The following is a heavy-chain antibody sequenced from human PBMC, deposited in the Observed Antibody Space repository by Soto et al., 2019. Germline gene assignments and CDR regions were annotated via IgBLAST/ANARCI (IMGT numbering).Heavy chain of an antibody. CDR3: ARAVGRYCSSTSCYDYYYGMDV. D-gene: IGHD2-2*01. J-gene: IGHJ6*02. CDR1: GGSISSGDYY. CDR2: IYYSGST. V-gene: IGHV4-30-4*01. Sequence: PSETLSLTCTVSGGSISSGDYYWSWIRQPPGKGLEWIGYIYYSGSTYYNPSLKSRVTISVDTSKNQFSLKLSSVTAADTAVYYCARAVGRYCSSTSCYDYYYGMDVWGQGTTVTVSS.